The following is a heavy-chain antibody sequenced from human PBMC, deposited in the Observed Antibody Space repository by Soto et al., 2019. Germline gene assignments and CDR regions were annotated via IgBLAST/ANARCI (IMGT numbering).Heavy chain of an antibody. CDR2: IYYSGST. CDR1: GGSISSGGYY. V-gene: IGHV4-31*03. J-gene: IGHJ6*02. D-gene: IGHD3-10*01. Sequence: SETLSLTCTVSGGSISSGGYYWSWIRQHPGKGLEWIGYIYYSGSTYYNPSLKSRVTISVDTSKNQFSLKLSSVTAADTAVYYCARYSMDDYGMDVWGQGTRVTVSS. CDR3: ARYSMDDYGMDV.